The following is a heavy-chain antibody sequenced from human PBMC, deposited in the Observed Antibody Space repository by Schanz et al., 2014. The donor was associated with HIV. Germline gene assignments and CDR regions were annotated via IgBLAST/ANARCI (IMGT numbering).Heavy chain of an antibody. CDR1: GFTFDSQS. J-gene: IGHJ6*02. V-gene: IGHV3-9*01. CDR2: ISWNSGSI. D-gene: IGHD6-6*01. Sequence: VQLVESGGGVVQPGRSLRLSCAASGFTFDSQSMNWVRQAPGKGLEWVSGISWNSGSIGYADSVKGRFTISRDNAKNSLYLQMNSLRAEDTALYYCANTEYPYSSSSDYYYGMDVWGQGTTVTVSS. CDR3: ANTEYPYSSSSDYYYGMDV.